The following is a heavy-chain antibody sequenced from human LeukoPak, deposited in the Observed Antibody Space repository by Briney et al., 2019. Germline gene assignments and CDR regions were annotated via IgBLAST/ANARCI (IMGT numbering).Heavy chain of an antibody. CDR2: ISSSSNAI. Sequence: GGSLRLSCAASGFTFNSYGMNWVRQAPGKGLEWLSYISSSSNAIYYADSVKGRFTISRDNAKNSLYLQMNRLRDEDTAVYYCVRDPDALDYWGPGTLVTVSS. CDR3: VRDPDALDY. J-gene: IGHJ4*02. V-gene: IGHV3-48*02. CDR1: GFTFNSYG.